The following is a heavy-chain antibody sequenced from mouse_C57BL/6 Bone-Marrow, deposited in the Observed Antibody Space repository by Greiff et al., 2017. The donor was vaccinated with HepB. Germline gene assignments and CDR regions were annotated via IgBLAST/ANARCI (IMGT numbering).Heavy chain of an antibody. Sequence: QVQLQQPGAELVKPGASVKMSCKASGYTFTSYWITWVKQRPGQGLEWIGDIYPGSGSTNYNEKFKSKATLTVDTSSSTAYMQLSSLTSEDSAVYYCARNYGSSYVGWYFDVWGTGTTVTVSS. CDR2: IYPGSGST. CDR3: ARNYGSSYVGWYFDV. CDR1: GYTFTSYW. V-gene: IGHV1-55*01. D-gene: IGHD1-1*01. J-gene: IGHJ1*03.